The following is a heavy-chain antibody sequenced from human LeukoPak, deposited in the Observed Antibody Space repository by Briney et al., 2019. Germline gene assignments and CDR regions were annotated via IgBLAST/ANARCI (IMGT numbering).Heavy chain of an antibody. Sequence: GGSLRLSCAASGFTFSSYGMHWVRQAPGKGLEWVAFIRYDGSNKYYADSVKGRFTISRDNSKNTLYLQMNSLRAEDTAVYYCAKLRNFVGSGRPYDFDYWGQGTLVTVSS. J-gene: IGHJ4*02. CDR2: IRYDGSNK. CDR1: GFTFSSYG. V-gene: IGHV3-30*02. CDR3: AKLRNFVGSGRPYDFDY. D-gene: IGHD3-10*01.